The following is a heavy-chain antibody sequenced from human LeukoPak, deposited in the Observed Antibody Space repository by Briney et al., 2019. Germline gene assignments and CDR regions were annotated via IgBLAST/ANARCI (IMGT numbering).Heavy chain of an antibody. CDR2: INPNSGGT. V-gene: IGHV1-2*02. Sequence: GASVKVSCTASGYTFTGYYMHWVRQAPGQGLEWMGWINPNSGGTNYAQKSQGRVTMTRDTSISTAYMELSRLRSDDTAVYYCARVCMKTLITMVQGWKYYFDYWGQGTLVTVSS. J-gene: IGHJ4*02. CDR3: ARVCMKTLITMVQGWKYYFDY. CDR1: GYTFTGYY. D-gene: IGHD3-10*01.